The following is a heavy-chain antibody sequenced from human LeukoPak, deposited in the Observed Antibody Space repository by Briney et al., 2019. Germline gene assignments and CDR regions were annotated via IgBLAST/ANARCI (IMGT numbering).Heavy chain of an antibody. D-gene: IGHD7-27*01. CDR1: GGSISSSSYY. J-gene: IGHJ4*02. CDR2: IHYSGST. CDR3: ASRKLGNDY. Sequence: SETLSLTCTVSGGSISSSSYYWGWIRQPPGKGLEGIGSIHYSGSTYYNPSLKSRVTISVDTSKNQFSLKLSSVTAADTAVYYCASRKLGNDYWGQGTLVTVSS. V-gene: IGHV4-39*07.